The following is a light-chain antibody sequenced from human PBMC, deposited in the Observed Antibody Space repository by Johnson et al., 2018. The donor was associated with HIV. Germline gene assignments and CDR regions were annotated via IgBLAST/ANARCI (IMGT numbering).Light chain of an antibody. CDR1: SSNIGNNY. Sequence: SVLTQPPSVSAAPGQKVTISCSGSSSNIGNNYVSWYQQLPGTAPKLLIYDNNKRPSGIPDRFSASESGTSATLGITGLQTGAEADYYCGAWDSSLSAHYVFGTGTKVTVL. CDR2: DNN. CDR3: GAWDSSLSAHYV. V-gene: IGLV1-51*01. J-gene: IGLJ1*01.